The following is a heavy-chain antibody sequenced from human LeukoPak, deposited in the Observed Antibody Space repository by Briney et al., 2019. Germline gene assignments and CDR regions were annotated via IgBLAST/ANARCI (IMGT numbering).Heavy chain of an antibody. Sequence: PGGSLRLSCAASGFTFSSYGMHWVRQAPGKGLEWVAVISYDGSNKYYADSVKGRFTISRDNSKNTLYLQMNSLRAEDTAVYYCAKDFGGVWDILTGYFDYWGQGTLVTVSS. CDR1: GFTFSSYG. CDR3: AKDFGGVWDILTGYFDY. V-gene: IGHV3-30*18. J-gene: IGHJ4*02. CDR2: ISYDGSNK. D-gene: IGHD3-9*01.